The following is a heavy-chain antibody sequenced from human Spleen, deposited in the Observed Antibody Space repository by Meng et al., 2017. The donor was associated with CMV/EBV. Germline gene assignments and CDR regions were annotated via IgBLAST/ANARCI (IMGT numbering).Heavy chain of an antibody. CDR3: ARVSVIAVAGNWFDP. D-gene: IGHD6-19*01. J-gene: IGHJ5*02. CDR1: GGSVISGSYY. Sequence: SGGSVISGSYYWSLIRQPPGKGLEWIGYIYSSGSTNYHPSLRSRVTISVDTSKNQFSLKLSSVTAADTAVYYCARVSVIAVAGNWFDPWGQGTLVTVSS. CDR2: IYSSGST. V-gene: IGHV4-61*01.